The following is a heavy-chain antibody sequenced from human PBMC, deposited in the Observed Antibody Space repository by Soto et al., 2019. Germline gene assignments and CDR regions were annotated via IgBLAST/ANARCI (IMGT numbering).Heavy chain of an antibody. Sequence: QVQLVESGGGVVQPGRSLRLSCAASGFTFSSYGMHWVRQAPGKGLEWVAVIWYDGSNKYYAGSEKGRFTISRDNSKNTLYLQMNRLRAEDTAVYYCGRDEAKHYDYWGQGTLVTGSS. V-gene: IGHV3-33*01. CDR3: GRDEAKHYDY. J-gene: IGHJ4*02. CDR1: GFTFSSYG. CDR2: IWYDGSNK.